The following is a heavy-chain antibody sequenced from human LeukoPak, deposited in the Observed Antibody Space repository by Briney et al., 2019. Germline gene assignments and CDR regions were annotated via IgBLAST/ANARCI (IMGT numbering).Heavy chain of an antibody. Sequence: SQTLSLTSAVSGGSISPFSWMWIRQPPGKGLEWIGYISYSGSTSFNPALKSRVTISLDTSTNRGSLKLSSVTAADTALYYCARAGSFRLTTTLWGQGTLVTVSS. D-gene: IGHD4-17*01. CDR3: ARAGSFRLTTTL. CDR2: ISYSGST. V-gene: IGHV4-59*01. CDR1: GGSISPFS. J-gene: IGHJ4*02.